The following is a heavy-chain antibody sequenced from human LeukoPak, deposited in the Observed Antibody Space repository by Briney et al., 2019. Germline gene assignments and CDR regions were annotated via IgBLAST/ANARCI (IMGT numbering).Heavy chain of an antibody. CDR2: IKDDGSEK. Sequence: GGSLRPARVGSGLTFSSYWMTSVRQPPGKGLEWVANIKDDGSEKYSVDSVKGRFTTSRDNAKNLLYLQMSSLRAEDTAVYYCARARIDYWGQRTLVTVSS. V-gene: IGHV3-7*04. J-gene: IGHJ4*02. CDR1: GLTFSSYW. CDR3: ARARIDY. D-gene: IGHD1-14*01.